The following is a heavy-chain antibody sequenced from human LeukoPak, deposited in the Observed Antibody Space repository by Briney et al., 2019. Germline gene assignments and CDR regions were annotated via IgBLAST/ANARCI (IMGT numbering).Heavy chain of an antibody. CDR3: AKDSYSSSWYSINWFDP. J-gene: IGHJ5*02. CDR2: ISGSGGST. CDR1: GFTFSSYA. V-gene: IGHV3-23*01. Sequence: AGGSLRLSCAASGFTFSSYAMSWVRQAPGKGLEWVSAISGSGGSTYYADSVKGRFTISRDNSKNTLYLQMNSLRAEDTAVYYCAKDSYSSSWYSINWFDPWGQGTLVTVSS. D-gene: IGHD6-13*01.